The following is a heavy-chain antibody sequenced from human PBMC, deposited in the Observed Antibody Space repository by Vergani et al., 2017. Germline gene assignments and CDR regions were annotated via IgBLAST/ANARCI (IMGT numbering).Heavy chain of an antibody. CDR2: ISSSGGST. CDR3: AKDPSSGWFSHY. D-gene: IGHD6-19*01. Sequence: EVQLVESGGGLVQPGGSLRLSCAASGFTFSSYWMSWVRQAPGKGLEWVSAISSSGGSTYYADSVKGRFTISRDNSKNTLYLQMNSLRAEDTAVYYCAKDPSSGWFSHYWGQGTLVTVSS. J-gene: IGHJ4*02. CDR1: GFTFSSYW. V-gene: IGHV3-23*04.